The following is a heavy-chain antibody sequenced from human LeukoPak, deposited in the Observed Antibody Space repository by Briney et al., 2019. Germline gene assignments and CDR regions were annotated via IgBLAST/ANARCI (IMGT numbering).Heavy chain of an antibody. CDR1: GGPISGHY. D-gene: IGHD1-7*01. Sequence: PSETLSLTCTVSGGPISGHYWSWIRQPPGKGLEWIGYIYYSGSTNYNPSLKSRVTISVDTSKNQFSPKLSSVTAADTAVYYCARDRELPASWGQGIMVTVSS. CDR2: IYYSGST. V-gene: IGHV4-59*11. CDR3: ARDRELPAS. J-gene: IGHJ3*01.